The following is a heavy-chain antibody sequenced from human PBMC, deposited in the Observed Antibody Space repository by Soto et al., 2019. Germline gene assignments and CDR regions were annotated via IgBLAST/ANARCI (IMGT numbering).Heavy chain of an antibody. D-gene: IGHD5-12*01. CDR3: AKDPPKGWQWLLKKELNWFDP. J-gene: IGHJ5*02. V-gene: IGHV3-23*01. Sequence: GGFLRLSCAASGFTFSSYAMSWVRQAPGKGLEWVSAISGSGGSTYYADSVKGRFTISRDNSKNTLYLQMNSLRAEDTAVYYCAKDPPKGWQWLLKKELNWFDPWGQGTLVTVSS. CDR1: GFTFSSYA. CDR2: ISGSGGST.